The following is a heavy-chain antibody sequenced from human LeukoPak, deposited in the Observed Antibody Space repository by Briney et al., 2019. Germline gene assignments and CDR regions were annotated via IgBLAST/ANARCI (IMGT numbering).Heavy chain of an antibody. CDR3: TTDIVVVTAPAGNFDY. D-gene: IGHD2-21*02. J-gene: IGHJ4*02. CDR2: IKNKTGSGTN. CDR1: GVTFSNAC. V-gene: IGHV3-15*01. Sequence: GGSLRLSCAASGVTFSNACMSWVRQAPGKGLEWVGRIKNKTGSGTNAYAAPVKGRFTISRDDSKNTLHLYMTSLKTADTALDYCTTDIVVVTAPAGNFDYWGQGTLVTVSS.